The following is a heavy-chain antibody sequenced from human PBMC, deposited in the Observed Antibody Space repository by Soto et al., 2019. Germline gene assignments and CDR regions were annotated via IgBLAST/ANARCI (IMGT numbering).Heavy chain of an antibody. CDR1: GGSISSSSYY. D-gene: IGHD4-17*01. J-gene: IGHJ4*02. V-gene: IGHV4-39*01. Sequence: QLQLQESGPGLVKPSETLSLTCTVSGGSISSSSYYWGWIRQPPGKGLEWIGSIYYSGSTYYNPSLKSRVTISVDTSKNQFSLKLSSVTAADTAVYYCARHRVGCYDYGDFPFDYWGQGTLVTVSS. CDR3: ARHRVGCYDYGDFPFDY. CDR2: IYYSGST.